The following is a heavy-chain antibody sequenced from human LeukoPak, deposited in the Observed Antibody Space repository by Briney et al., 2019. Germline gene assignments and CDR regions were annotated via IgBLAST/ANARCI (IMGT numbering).Heavy chain of an antibody. D-gene: IGHD3-10*01. J-gene: IGHJ4*02. CDR1: GFTFSGSA. Sequence: GGSLRLSCAASGFTFSGSAMHWVRQASGKGLEGVGRIRSKANSYATAYAASVKGRFTISRDDSKNTAYLQMNSLKTEDTAVYYCTRPMLYYYGSGSYSSVYYFDYWGQGTLVTVSS. V-gene: IGHV3-73*01. CDR3: TRPMLYYYGSGSYSSVYYFDY. CDR2: IRSKANSYAT.